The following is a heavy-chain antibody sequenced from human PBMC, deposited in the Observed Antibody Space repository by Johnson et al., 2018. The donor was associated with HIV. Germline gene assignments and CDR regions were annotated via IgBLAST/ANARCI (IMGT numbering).Heavy chain of an antibody. J-gene: IGHJ3*02. CDR2: ISWNSGSI. CDR3: ARVSLGRHAFDI. CDR1: GFTFDDYA. V-gene: IGHV3-9*01. Sequence: VQLVESGGGLVQPGRSLRLSCAASGFTFDDYAMHWVRQAPGKGLEWVSGISWNSGSIGYADSVKGRFTISRDNSKNTLYLQMNSLRAEDTAVYYCARVSLGRHAFDIWGQGTMVTVSS. D-gene: IGHD1-26*01.